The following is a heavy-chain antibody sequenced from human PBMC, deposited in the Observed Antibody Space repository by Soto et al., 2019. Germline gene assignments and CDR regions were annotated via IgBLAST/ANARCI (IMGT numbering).Heavy chain of an antibody. Sequence: QVQLQQWGAGLLKPSETLSLTCAVYGGSFSGYYWSWIRQPPGKGLEWIGEINHSGSTNYNPSLKSRVTISVDTSKNQFSLKLSSVTAADTAVYYCARCRGTMVRGVTPYYYYYYGMDVWGQGTTVTVSS. CDR1: GGSFSGYY. J-gene: IGHJ6*02. CDR2: INHSGST. D-gene: IGHD3-10*01. CDR3: ARCRGTMVRGVTPYYYYYYGMDV. V-gene: IGHV4-34*01.